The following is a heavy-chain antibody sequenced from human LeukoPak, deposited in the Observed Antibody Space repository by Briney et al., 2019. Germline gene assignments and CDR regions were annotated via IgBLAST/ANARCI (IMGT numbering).Heavy chain of an antibody. CDR3: ARHYGQGSGSSIEFDY. V-gene: IGHV4-38-2*01. D-gene: IGHD3-10*01. CDR2: IYHSGST. CDR1: AYSISSGYY. J-gene: IGHJ4*02. Sequence: SETLSLTCAVSAYSISSGYYWCWSRQPPGKGLWGIGTIYHSGSTYYNPSLNSRVTISVYTSKNQFSLKLSSVTAADTAVYYCARHYGQGSGSSIEFDYWGQGTMVTVS.